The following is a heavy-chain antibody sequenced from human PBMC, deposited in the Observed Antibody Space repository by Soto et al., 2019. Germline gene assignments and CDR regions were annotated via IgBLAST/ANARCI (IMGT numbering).Heavy chain of an antibody. CDR2: IIPIFGTA. CDR3: AAAIAVADYYYGMDV. J-gene: IGHJ6*02. V-gene: IGHV1-69*13. D-gene: IGHD6-19*01. CDR1: GGTFSSYA. Sequence: SVEVSCKAAGGTFSSYAISWVRQAPGQGLEWMGGIIPIFGTANYAQKFQGRVTITADESTSTAYMELSSLRSEDTAVYYCAAAIAVADYYYGMDVWGQGTTVTVSS.